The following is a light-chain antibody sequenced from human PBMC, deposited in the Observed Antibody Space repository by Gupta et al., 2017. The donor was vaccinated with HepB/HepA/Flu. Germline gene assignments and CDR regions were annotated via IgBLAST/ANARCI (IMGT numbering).Light chain of an antibody. CDR1: KLGDKY. J-gene: IGLJ2*01. V-gene: IGLV3-1*01. CDR3: QAWDSSTVV. Sequence: SYELTQPPSVSVSPGQTASISCSGDKLGDKYASWYQQKPGQSPVLVINQDSKGPSGIPERFSGSNSGNTATLTNSGTQAMDEADYYCQAWDSSTVVFGGGTKLTV. CDR2: QDS.